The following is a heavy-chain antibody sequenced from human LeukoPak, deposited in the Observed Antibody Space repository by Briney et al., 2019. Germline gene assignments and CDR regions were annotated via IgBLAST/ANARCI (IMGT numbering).Heavy chain of an antibody. CDR1: GFTFSSHS. Sequence: GGSLRLSCAASGFTFSSHSMNWVRQAPGKGLEWVSYISSSSSAIYHADSVKGRFTISRDNAKNSLNLQMNSLRDDDTAVYYCARDDMWAFDYWGQGTLVTVSS. V-gene: IGHV3-48*02. CDR3: ARDDMWAFDY. D-gene: IGHD1-26*01. CDR2: ISSSSSAI. J-gene: IGHJ4*02.